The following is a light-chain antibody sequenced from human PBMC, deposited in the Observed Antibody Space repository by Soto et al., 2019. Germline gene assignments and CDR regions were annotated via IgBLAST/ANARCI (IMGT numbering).Light chain of an antibody. V-gene: IGLV2-8*01. CDR1: SSDVGGYYY. Sequence: QSALTQPPSASGSPGQSVTISCTGTSSDVGGYYYVSWYQQHAGKAPKLMIYEVSKRPSGVPDRFSGSKSGNTASLTVSGLQAEDEADYYCSSFAGSNNYVFGTGTQVTVL. CDR2: EVS. CDR3: SSFAGSNNYV. J-gene: IGLJ1*01.